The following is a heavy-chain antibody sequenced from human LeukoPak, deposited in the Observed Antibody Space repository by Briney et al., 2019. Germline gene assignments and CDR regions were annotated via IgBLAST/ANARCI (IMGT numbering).Heavy chain of an antibody. CDR1: GGTFSSYA. Sequence: ASVKVSCKASGGTFSSYAISWVRQAPGQGLEWMGRIIPIFGIANYAQKLQGRVTITADKFTSTAYMELSSLRSEDTAVYYCARDTYYYDSSGYYFDYWGQGTLVTVSS. D-gene: IGHD3-22*01. CDR2: IIPIFGIA. J-gene: IGHJ4*02. V-gene: IGHV1-69*04. CDR3: ARDTYYYDSSGYYFDY.